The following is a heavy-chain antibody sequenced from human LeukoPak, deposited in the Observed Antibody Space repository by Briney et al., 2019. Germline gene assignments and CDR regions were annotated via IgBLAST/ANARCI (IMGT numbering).Heavy chain of an antibody. J-gene: IGHJ4*02. CDR1: GFTFSSYW. V-gene: IGHV3-7*01. CDR3: ARVAPYPDY. Sequence: QTGGSLRLSCAASGFTFSSYWMSWVRQAPGKGLVWVAYIKQYGSEKYCVDSVKGRFTISRDNAKNSLYLQMNSLRAEDTAVYYCARVAPYPDYWGQGTLVTVSS. CDR2: IKQYGSEK. D-gene: IGHD3-3*02.